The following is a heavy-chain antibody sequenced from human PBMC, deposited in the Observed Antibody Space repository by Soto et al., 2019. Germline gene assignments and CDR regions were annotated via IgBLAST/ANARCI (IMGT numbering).Heavy chain of an antibody. J-gene: IGHJ4*02. Sequence: GSLRLSCAASGFTFSSYAMHWVRQAPGKGLEWVAVISYDGSNKYYADSVKGRFTISRDSSKNTLYLQMNSLRAEDTAVYYCARAYGSGSYPSDYWGQGTQVTVSS. D-gene: IGHD3-10*01. CDR3: ARAYGSGSYPSDY. CDR2: ISYDGSNK. CDR1: GFTFSSYA. V-gene: IGHV3-30-3*01.